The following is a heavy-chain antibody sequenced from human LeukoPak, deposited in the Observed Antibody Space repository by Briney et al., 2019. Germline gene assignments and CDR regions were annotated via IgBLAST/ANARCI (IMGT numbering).Heavy chain of an antibody. D-gene: IGHD3-16*01. J-gene: IGHJ4*02. CDR3: ARQKGATQDLDY. CDR1: GYSFTSFW. CDR2: IYPGDSDT. Sequence: GESLKISCKGSGYSFTSFWIDWVRQMPGKGLEWMGIIYPGDSDTTYSPSFQGQVTISADKSINTAYLQWSSLKASDTAMYYCARQKGATQDLDYWGQGTLVTVSS. V-gene: IGHV5-51*01.